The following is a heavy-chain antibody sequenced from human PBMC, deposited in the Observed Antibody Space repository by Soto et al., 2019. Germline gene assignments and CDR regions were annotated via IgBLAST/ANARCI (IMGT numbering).Heavy chain of an antibody. J-gene: IGHJ4*02. CDR1: GGSISSSSYY. D-gene: IGHD1-26*01. CDR3: ARHYYSGSYIFDY. CDR2: IYYSGST. Sequence: SETLSLTCTVSGGSISSSSYYWGWIRQPPGKGLEWIGSIYYSGSTYYNPSLKSRVTISVDTSKNQFSLKLSSVTAADTAVYYCARHYYSGSYIFDYWGQGTLVTSPQ. V-gene: IGHV4-39*01.